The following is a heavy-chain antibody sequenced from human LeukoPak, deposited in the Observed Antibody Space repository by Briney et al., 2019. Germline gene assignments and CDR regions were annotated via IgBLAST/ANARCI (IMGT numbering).Heavy chain of an antibody. D-gene: IGHD3-16*01. CDR1: GFTFRSHS. V-gene: IGHV3-NL1*01. CDR3: ATASYTNDVAGVDS. CDR2: IYSGGGGT. Sequence: GGSLRLSCAASGFTFRSHSMQWVRQAPGKGLECVSVIYSGGGGTYYADSVKGRFTISRDNSKNTLYLQMTSLRAEDTAVYYCATASYTNDVAGVDSWGQGTLVTVSS. J-gene: IGHJ4*02.